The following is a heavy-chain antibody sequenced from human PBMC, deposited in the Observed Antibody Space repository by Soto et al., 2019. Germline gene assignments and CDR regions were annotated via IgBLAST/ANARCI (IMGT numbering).Heavy chain of an antibody. CDR3: AHRPTVTRIDH. CDR2: IYGNNDE. D-gene: IGHD4-17*01. CDR1: GFSLTTNEVV. V-gene: IGHV2-5*01. Sequence: QITLKESGPTLVKSTQTLTLTCTFSGFSLTTNEVVVGWIRQPPGKGLEWLGFIYGNNDERYSPSLKSRLAITKDSSNNQVVLTMANMDPADTATYYCAHRPTVTRIDHWGQGLVVSVSS. J-gene: IGHJ4*02.